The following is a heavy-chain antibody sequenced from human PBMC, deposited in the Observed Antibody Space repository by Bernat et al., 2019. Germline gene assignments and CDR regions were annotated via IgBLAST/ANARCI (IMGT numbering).Heavy chain of an antibody. Sequence: QVQLQESGPGLVKPSETLSLTCTVSGGSISSYYWSWIRQPPGKGLEWIGYIYYSGSTNYNPSLKSRVTISVDTSKNQFSLKLSSVTAADTAVYYCARDQGYTRLNWFDPWGQGTLVTVSS. J-gene: IGHJ5*02. CDR2: IYYSGST. CDR1: GGSISSYY. CDR3: ARDQGYTRLNWFDP. D-gene: IGHD1-14*01. V-gene: IGHV4-59*01.